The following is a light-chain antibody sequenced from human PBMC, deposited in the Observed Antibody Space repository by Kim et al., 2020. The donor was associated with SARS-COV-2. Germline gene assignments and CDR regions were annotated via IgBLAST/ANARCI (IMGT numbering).Light chain of an antibody. CDR1: SGSIASNY. V-gene: IGLV6-57*03. J-gene: IGLJ2*01. CDR2: EDN. CDR3: QSYDSSNEVV. Sequence: VTISCNRSSGSIASNYVQWYQQRPGSAPTPVIYEDNQRPSGVPDRFSGSIDSSSNSASLTISGLKTEDEADYYCQSYDSSNEVVFGGGTQLTVL.